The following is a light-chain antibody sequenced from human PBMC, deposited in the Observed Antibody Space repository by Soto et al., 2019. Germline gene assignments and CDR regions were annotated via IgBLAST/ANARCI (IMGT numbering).Light chain of an antibody. V-gene: IGKV3-15*01. CDR2: GAS. J-gene: IGKJ1*01. CDR3: QQYNNWXTWT. Sequence: EIVMTQSPATLSVSPGERATLSCRASQSVSSNLAWYQQKPGQAPRLLIYGASTRATGIPARFSGSGSGTEFTLTISSLQSEDFAVYYCQQYNNWXTWTFGQGTK. CDR1: QSVSSN.